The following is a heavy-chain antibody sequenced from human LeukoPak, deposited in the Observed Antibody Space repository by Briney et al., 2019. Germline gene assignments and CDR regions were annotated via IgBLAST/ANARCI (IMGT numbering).Heavy chain of an antibody. D-gene: IGHD5-24*01. CDR2: LSGNGADT. Sequence: PGGSLRLSCAASGFTFSTYTMTWVRQAPGKGLEWVSALSGNGADTYYADSMRGRFTISRDNSRNTLYLQIRSLRPEDTALYYCAKGTLDGYDYWGQGTLVTVSS. V-gene: IGHV3-23*01. CDR1: GFTFSTYT. CDR3: AKGTLDGYDY. J-gene: IGHJ4*02.